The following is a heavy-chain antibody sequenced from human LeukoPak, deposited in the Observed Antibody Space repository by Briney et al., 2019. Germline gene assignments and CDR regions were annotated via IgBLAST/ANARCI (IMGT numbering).Heavy chain of an antibody. J-gene: IGHJ6*03. V-gene: IGHV4-61*02. D-gene: IGHD6-6*01. CDR1: GGSISSSSYY. Sequence: SETLSLTCTVSGGSISSSSYYWGWIRQPAGKGLEWIGRIYTSGSTNYNPSLKSRVTISVDTSKNQFSLKLSSVTAADTAVYYCARGTSIAAYSLENYYMDVWGKGTTVTVSS. CDR2: IYTSGST. CDR3: ARGTSIAAYSLENYYMDV.